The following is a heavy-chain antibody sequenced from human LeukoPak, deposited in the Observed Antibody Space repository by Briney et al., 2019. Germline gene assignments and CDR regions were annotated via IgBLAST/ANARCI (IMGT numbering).Heavy chain of an antibody. D-gene: IGHD6-19*01. V-gene: IGHV4-61*08. CDR1: GGSISSGGYY. CDR3: ARLYSSGWYYFDY. Sequence: SETLFLTCTVSGGSISSGGYYWSWIRQHPGKGLEWIGYIYYSGSTNYNPSLKSRVTISVDTSKNQFSLKLSSVTAADTAVYYCARLYSSGWYYFDYWGQGTLVTVSS. J-gene: IGHJ4*02. CDR2: IYYSGST.